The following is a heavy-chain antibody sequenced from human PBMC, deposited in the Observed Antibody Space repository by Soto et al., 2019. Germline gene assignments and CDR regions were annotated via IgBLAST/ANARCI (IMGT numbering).Heavy chain of an antibody. CDR3: ARKNPGREWELPDY. D-gene: IGHD1-26*01. Sequence: QVQLVESGGSVVQPGRSVRLSCAASGFAFSTYGTHWVRQAPGKGLEWVAVTTSDGARINYADSVKGRFTISRDNSRTTLYLQMNSLRIDDTAVYYCARKNPGREWELPDYWGQGTLVTVSS. CDR2: TTSDGARI. J-gene: IGHJ4*02. CDR1: GFAFSTYG. V-gene: IGHV3-30*03.